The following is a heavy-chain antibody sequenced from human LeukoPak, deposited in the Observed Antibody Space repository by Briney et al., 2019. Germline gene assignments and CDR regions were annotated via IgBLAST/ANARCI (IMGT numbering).Heavy chain of an antibody. CDR3: ARDSVVRGVNYYYYMDV. CDR1: GGTFSSYA. J-gene: IGHJ6*03. CDR2: IIPIFGTA. Sequence: SVKVSRKASGGTFSSYAISWVRQAPGQGLEWMGGIIPIFGTANYAQKFQGRVTITTDESTLTACMELSSLRSEDTPVYYCARDSVVRGVNYYYYMDVWGKGTTVTVSS. D-gene: IGHD3-10*01. V-gene: IGHV1-69*05.